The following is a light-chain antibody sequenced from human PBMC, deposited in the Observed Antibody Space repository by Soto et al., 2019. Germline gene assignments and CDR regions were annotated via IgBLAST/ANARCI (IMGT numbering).Light chain of an antibody. J-gene: IGLJ1*01. CDR3: SSYTSSSTLYV. V-gene: IGLV2-14*01. CDR1: SSDVGGYNY. CDR2: DVS. Sequence: QSVLTQPASVSGSPGQSITISCTGTSSDVGGYNYVSWYQQYPGKAPKLMIYDVSNRPSGISNRFSGSKSGNTASLTISGRQAEDEADYYCSSYTSSSTLYVFGTGTKLTVL.